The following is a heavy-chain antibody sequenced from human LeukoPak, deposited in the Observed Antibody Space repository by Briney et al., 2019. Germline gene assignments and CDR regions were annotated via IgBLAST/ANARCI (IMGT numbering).Heavy chain of an antibody. V-gene: IGHV1-46*01. CDR2: INPRGGST. CDR3: ARDPEMATVSNWFDP. D-gene: IGHD5-24*01. Sequence: GASVKVSCKASGYIFTTYYMHWLRQAPGQGPEWMGIINPRGGSTDYAQKFQGRVTMTSDTSTSTVYMELKSLRSEDTAVYYCARDPEMATVSNWFDPWGQGTLVTVSS. CDR1: GYIFTTYY. J-gene: IGHJ5*02.